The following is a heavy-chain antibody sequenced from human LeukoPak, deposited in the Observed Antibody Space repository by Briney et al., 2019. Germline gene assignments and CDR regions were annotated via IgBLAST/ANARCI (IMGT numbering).Heavy chain of an antibody. Sequence: SETLSLTCAVYGGSFSGYYGSWIRQPPGKGLEGIGEINHSGSTNYNPSLKSRVTISVDTSKNQFSLKLSSVTAADTAVYYCARGLFVGYSATPYNWFDPWGQGTLVTVSS. CDR2: INHSGST. J-gene: IGHJ5*02. D-gene: IGHD2-15*01. V-gene: IGHV4-34*01. CDR1: GGSFSGYY. CDR3: ARGLFVGYSATPYNWFDP.